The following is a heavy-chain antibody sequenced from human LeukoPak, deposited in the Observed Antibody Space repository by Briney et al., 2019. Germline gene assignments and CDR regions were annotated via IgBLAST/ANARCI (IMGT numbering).Heavy chain of an antibody. D-gene: IGHD3-22*01. CDR3: ARDRGDSGYYHIDY. V-gene: IGHV3-23*01. Sequence: GGSLRLSCAASGFTFSSHAMNWVRQAPGKGLEWVSTITGSGVNTYYADSVKGRFTISRDNSMDPLYLQMNSLRVEDTAVYYCARDRGDSGYYHIDYWGQGTLVTVSS. J-gene: IGHJ4*02. CDR2: ITGSGVNT. CDR1: GFTFSSHA.